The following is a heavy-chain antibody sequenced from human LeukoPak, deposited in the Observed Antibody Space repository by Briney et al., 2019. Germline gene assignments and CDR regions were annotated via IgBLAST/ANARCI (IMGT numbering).Heavy chain of an antibody. J-gene: IGHJ4*02. D-gene: IGHD6-19*01. V-gene: IGHV3-33*01. CDR1: GFTFSSYG. CDR2: IWYDGSNK. CDR3: ARSQWLVPLWTFDY. Sequence: GGSLRLSCAASGFTFSSYGMHWVRQAPGKGLEWVAVIWYDGSNKYYADSVKGRFTISRDNSKNTPYLQMNSLRAEDTAVYYCARSQWLVPLWTFDYWGQGTLVTVSS.